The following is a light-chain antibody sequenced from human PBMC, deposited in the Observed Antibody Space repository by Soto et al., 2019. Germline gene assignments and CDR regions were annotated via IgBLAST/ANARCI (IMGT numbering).Light chain of an antibody. Sequence: QSALTQPASVSGAPGQSITISYTGTNSDLNYVSWHQQHPGKAPKLMIYEVSNRPSGVSNRFSGSKSGNTASLTISGLQAEDEADYYCSSSTSRTTFVFGTGTKLTVL. CDR3: SSSTSRTTFV. J-gene: IGLJ1*01. CDR2: EVS. CDR1: NSDLNY. V-gene: IGLV2-14*01.